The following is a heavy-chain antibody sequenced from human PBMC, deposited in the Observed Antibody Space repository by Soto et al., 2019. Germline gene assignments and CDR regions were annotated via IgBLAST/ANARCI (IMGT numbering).Heavy chain of an antibody. V-gene: IGHV1-69*13. CDR2: IIPIFGTA. CDR3: ARGYKGYSSGYYDALDI. J-gene: IGHJ3*02. Sequence: GASVKVSCKASGGTFSSYAISWGRQAPGQRPEWMGGIIPIFGTAKYAQKFQGRVTITADESTSTAYMELSSLRSEDTAVYYCARGYKGYSSGYYDALDIWGQGTMVTVSS. D-gene: IGHD3-22*01. CDR1: GGTFSSYA.